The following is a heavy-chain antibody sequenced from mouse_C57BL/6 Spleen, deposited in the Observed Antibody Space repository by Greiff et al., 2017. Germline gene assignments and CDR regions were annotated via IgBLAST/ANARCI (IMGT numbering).Heavy chain of an antibody. CDR3: ARLYYYGSSPRYFDV. D-gene: IGHD1-1*01. Sequence: QVQLKESGPELVKPGASVKLSCKASGYTFTSYDINWVKQRPGQGLEWIGWIYPRDGSTKYNEKFKGKATLTVDTSSSTAYMELHSLTSEDSAVYCCARLYYYGSSPRYFDVWGTGTTVTVSS. J-gene: IGHJ1*03. CDR2: IYPRDGST. CDR1: GYTFTSYD. V-gene: IGHV1-85*01.